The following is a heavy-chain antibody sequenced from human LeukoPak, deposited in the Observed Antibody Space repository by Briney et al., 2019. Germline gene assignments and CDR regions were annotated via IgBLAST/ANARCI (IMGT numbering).Heavy chain of an antibody. J-gene: IGHJ6*02. D-gene: IGHD3-22*01. CDR3: AREREGSGYYCEDYGMDV. V-gene: IGHV4-30-4*01. CDR1: GASIRSGDYY. CDR2: IYYSGST. Sequence: SETLSLTCTVSGASIRSGDYYWSWIRQPPGKGLEWIGYIYYSGSTYYNPSLKSRVTISVDTSKNQFSLKLSSVTAADTAIYYCAREREGSGYYCEDYGMDVWGQGTTVTVSS.